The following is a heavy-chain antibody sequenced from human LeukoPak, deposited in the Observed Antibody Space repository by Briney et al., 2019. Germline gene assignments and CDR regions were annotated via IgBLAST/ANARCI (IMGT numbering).Heavy chain of an antibody. V-gene: IGHV3-53*01. D-gene: IGHD1-14*01. CDR2: IYSGSRT. CDR1: GFTVSSNY. CDR3: AKGRNLRDAFDI. Sequence: GGSLRLSCVASGFTVSSNYMSWVRQAPGKGLEWVSIIYSGSRTYYADSVKGRFTISRDNSKNTLYLQMNSLRAEDTAVYYCAKGRNLRDAFDIWGQGTMVTVSS. J-gene: IGHJ3*02.